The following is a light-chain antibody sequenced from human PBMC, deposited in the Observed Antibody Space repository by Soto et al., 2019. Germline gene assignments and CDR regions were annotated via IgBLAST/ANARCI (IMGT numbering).Light chain of an antibody. J-gene: IGLJ2*01. Sequence: QSVLTQPASVSGSPGQSITISCTGTGSDVGGYNYVSWYQQHPGKAPKVMIYDVSNRPSGVSNRFSGSKSGHTASLTISGLQAEDEADYYCSSYTSASTPLVFGGGTKLTLL. CDR1: GSDVGGYNY. CDR3: SSYTSASTPLV. CDR2: DVS. V-gene: IGLV2-14*01.